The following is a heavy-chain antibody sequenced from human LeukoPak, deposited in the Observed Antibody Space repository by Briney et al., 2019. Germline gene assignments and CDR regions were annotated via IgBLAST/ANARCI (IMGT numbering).Heavy chain of an antibody. V-gene: IGHV1-2*02. J-gene: IGHJ4*02. CDR3: ARDEGFDY. CDR2: INPNSGAT. Sequence: GASVKVSCKASGYTVTGYNIHWVRQAPGQGLEWMGWINPNSGATNYAQKFQGRVTMTRDTSFSTAYMELSRLRSDDTAVYYCARDEGFDYWGQGTLVTVSS. CDR1: GYTVTGYN.